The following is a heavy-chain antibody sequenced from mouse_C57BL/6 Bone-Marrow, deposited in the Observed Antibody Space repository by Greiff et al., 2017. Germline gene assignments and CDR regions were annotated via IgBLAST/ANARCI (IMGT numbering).Heavy chain of an antibody. V-gene: IGHV1-55*01. Sequence: QVQLQQPGAELVKPGASVKMSCKASGYTFTSYWITWVKQRPGQGLEWIGDIYPTSGRTNYNEKFKSKAILTVDTSSNTAYMQLSSLTSEDSAVFNCARSGARGRSVGYWGQGTTLTVSS. CDR2: IYPTSGRT. CDR1: GYTFTSYW. CDR3: ARSGARGRSVGY. J-gene: IGHJ2*01. D-gene: IGHD3-1*01.